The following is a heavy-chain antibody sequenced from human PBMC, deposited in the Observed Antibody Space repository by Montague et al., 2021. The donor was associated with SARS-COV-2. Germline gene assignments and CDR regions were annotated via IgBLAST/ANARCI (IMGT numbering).Heavy chain of an antibody. CDR1: GFTFSSYW. V-gene: IGHV3-23*01. CDR2: ISGGADIT. CDR3: AKDREVATGGLYYFDY. D-gene: IGHD5-24*01. Sequence: FLRLSCAASGFTFSSYWMSWVRQAPGKGLEWVSGISGGADITYYADSVKGRFTISRDNSKNTLYLQMSSLRAGDTAVYYCAKDREVATGGLYYFDYWGQGTLVTVSS. J-gene: IGHJ4*02.